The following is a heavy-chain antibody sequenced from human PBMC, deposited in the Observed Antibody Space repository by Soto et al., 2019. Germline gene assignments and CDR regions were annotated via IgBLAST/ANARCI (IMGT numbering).Heavy chain of an antibody. CDR1: GGSISSYY. CDR3: ARVEERVAMPSGY. V-gene: IGHV4-59*01. D-gene: IGHD2-2*01. Sequence: QVQLQESGPGLVKPSETLSLTCTVSGGSISSYYWSWIRQPPGKGLEWIGYIYYSGRTNYNPSLKSRVTISVDTSKNQFSLKLSSVTAADTAVYYCARVEERVAMPSGYWGQGTLVTVSS. J-gene: IGHJ4*02. CDR2: IYYSGRT.